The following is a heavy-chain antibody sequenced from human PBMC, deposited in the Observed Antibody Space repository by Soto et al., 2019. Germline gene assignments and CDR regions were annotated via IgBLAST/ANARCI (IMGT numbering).Heavy chain of an antibody. V-gene: IGHV1-69*13. Sequence: SVKVSCKASGGTFSSYAISWVRQAPGQGLEWMGGIIPIFGTANYAQKFQGRVTITADESTSTAYMELSSLRSEDTAVYYCASPPVEGHVDTAMVNYYYYYYGMDVWGQGTTVTVSS. D-gene: IGHD5-18*01. CDR1: GGTFSSYA. J-gene: IGHJ6*02. CDR3: ASPPVEGHVDTAMVNYYYYYYGMDV. CDR2: IIPIFGTA.